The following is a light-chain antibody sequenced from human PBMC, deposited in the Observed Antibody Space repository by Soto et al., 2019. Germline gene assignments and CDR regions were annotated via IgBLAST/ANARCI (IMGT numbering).Light chain of an antibody. J-gene: IGKJ1*01. CDR3: QQHGNSPWT. CDR2: ATF. CDR1: QSISSSY. V-gene: IGKV3-20*01. Sequence: DIVLTQSPGTLSLSPGERATLFCRASQSISSSYLAWYQQRPGQAPRLLIYATFNRATGIPHRFSGSGSGSDFTLTISRLEPEDFAVYYCQQHGNSPWTFGQGSKVEIK.